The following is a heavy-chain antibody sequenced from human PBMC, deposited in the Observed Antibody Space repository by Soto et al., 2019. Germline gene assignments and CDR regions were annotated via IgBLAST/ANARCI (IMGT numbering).Heavy chain of an antibody. CDR3: ASVLGELSLGHYYYMDV. Sequence: ASVKVSCKASGYTFTSYAMHWVRQAPGQRLEWMGWINAGNGNTKYSQKFQGRVTITRDTSASTAYMELSSLRSEDTAVYYCASVLGELSLGHYYYMDVWGKGTTVTVSS. CDR1: GYTFTSYA. J-gene: IGHJ6*03. CDR2: INAGNGNT. D-gene: IGHD3-16*02. V-gene: IGHV1-3*01.